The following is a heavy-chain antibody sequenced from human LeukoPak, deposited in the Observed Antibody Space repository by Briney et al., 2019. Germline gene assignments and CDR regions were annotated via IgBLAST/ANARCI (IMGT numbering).Heavy chain of an antibody. Sequence: ASVKVSCKASGYTFTGYYMHWVRQAPGQGLEWMGWINPNSGGTNYAQKFQGRVTMTRDASISTAYMELSRLRSDDTAVYYCARVGVRGVMALDYWGQGTLVTVSS. V-gene: IGHV1-2*02. CDR2: INPNSGGT. CDR3: ARVGVRGVMALDY. CDR1: GYTFTGYY. D-gene: IGHD3-10*01. J-gene: IGHJ4*02.